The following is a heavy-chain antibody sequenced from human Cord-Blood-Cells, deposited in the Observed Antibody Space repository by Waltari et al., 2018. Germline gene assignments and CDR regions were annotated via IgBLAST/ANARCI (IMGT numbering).Heavy chain of an antibody. CDR3: ARDLGYGPPPDY. CDR1: GFTFSSYS. J-gene: IGHJ4*02. Sequence: EVQLVESGGGLVQPGGSLRLSCSASGFTFSSYSMNWVRQAPRKGLEWVSYIRSSSSTIYYADSVKGRFTISRDNAKNSLYLQMNSLRDEDTAVYYCARDLGYGPPPDYWGQGTLVTVSS. CDR2: IRSSSSTI. D-gene: IGHD5-12*01. V-gene: IGHV3-48*02.